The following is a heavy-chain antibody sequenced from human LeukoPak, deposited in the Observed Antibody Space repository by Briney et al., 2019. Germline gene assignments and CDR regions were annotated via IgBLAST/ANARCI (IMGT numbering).Heavy chain of an antibody. CDR1: GGSISSGSYY. CDR2: IYTSGST. J-gene: IGHJ4*02. Sequence: PSQTLSLTCTVSGGSISSGSYYWSWIRQPAGKGLEWIGRIYTSGSTNYNPSLKSRVTISVDTSKNQFSLKLSSVTAADTAVYYCARETSGSHDYWGQGTLVTVSS. D-gene: IGHD5-12*01. CDR3: ARETSGSHDY. V-gene: IGHV4-61*02.